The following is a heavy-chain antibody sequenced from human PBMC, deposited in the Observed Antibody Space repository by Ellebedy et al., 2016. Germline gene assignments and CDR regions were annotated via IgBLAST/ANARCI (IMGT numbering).Heavy chain of an antibody. Sequence: ASVKVSXXASGYTFTSYGISWVRQAPGQGLEWMGWINPNSGGTNYAQKFQGRVTMTRDTSISTAYMELSRLRSDDTAVYYCARGWNYVHPHQYYYYYMDVWGKGTTVTVSS. J-gene: IGHJ6*03. CDR3: ARGWNYVHPHQYYYYYMDV. D-gene: IGHD1-7*01. CDR2: INPNSGGT. V-gene: IGHV1-2*02. CDR1: GYTFTSYG.